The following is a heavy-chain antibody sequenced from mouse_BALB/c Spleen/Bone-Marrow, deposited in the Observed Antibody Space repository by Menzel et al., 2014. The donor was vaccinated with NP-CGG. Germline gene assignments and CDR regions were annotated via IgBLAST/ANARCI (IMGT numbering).Heavy chain of an antibody. Sequence: QVQLQQSGAELARPGASVKMSCKASGYTFTSYTMHWVKQRPGQGLEWIGYINPSSGYTNYNQKFKDKATLTADKSSSTAYMQLSNLTSEDSAGYYCAREGYGNYAYWGQGTLVTVSA. V-gene: IGHV1-4*01. D-gene: IGHD2-10*02. CDR3: AREGYGNYAY. CDR2: INPSSGYT. J-gene: IGHJ3*01. CDR1: GYTFTSYT.